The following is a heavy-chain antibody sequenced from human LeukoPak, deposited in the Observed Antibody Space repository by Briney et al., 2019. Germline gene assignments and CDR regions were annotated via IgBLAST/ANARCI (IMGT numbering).Heavy chain of an antibody. J-gene: IGHJ5*02. CDR3: ARDGTGFGELPDWFDP. Sequence: SETLSLTCAVYGGSFSGYYWSWIRQPPGKGLEWLGEINHSGSTDYNPSLKSRVTISVDTSKNQFSLKLSSETAADTAVYYCARDGTGFGELPDWFDPWGQGTLVTVSS. V-gene: IGHV4-34*01. D-gene: IGHD3-10*01. CDR1: GGSFSGYY. CDR2: INHSGST.